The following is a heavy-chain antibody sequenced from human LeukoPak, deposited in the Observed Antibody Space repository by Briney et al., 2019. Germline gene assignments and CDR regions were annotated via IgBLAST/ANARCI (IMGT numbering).Heavy chain of an antibody. V-gene: IGHV4-59*01. D-gene: IGHD1-14*01. CDR3: ARDLGTAVFDY. J-gene: IGHJ4*02. CDR2: IYYSGST. Sequence: SETLSLTCTVSCGSISSYYWSWIRQPPGKGLEWIGYIYYSGSTNYNPSLKSRVTISVDTSKNQFSLKLSSVTAADTAVYYCARDLGTAVFDYWGQGTLVTVSS. CDR1: CGSISSYY.